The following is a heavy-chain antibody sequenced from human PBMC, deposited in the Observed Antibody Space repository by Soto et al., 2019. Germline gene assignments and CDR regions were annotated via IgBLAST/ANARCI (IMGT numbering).Heavy chain of an antibody. V-gene: IGHV3-53*01. CDR3: ARRLGFCSGGSCS. J-gene: IGHJ5*02. Sequence: EVQLVESGGGLIQPGGSLRLSCAASGFTVSSNYMSWVRQAPGKGLEWVSVIYSGGSTYYADSVKGRFTISRDNSKNTLYLQRNSLRAEDTAVYYCARRLGFCSGGSCSWGQGTLVTVSS. CDR2: IYSGGST. D-gene: IGHD2-15*01. CDR1: GFTVSSNY.